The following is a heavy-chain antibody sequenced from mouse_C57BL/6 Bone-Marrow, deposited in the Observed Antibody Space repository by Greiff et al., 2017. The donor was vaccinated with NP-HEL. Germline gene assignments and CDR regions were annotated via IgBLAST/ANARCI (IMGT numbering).Heavy chain of an antibody. V-gene: IGHV7-1*01. CDR1: GFTFSDFY. CDR3: ARDAPVYYYGSSSWYFDV. Sequence: EVQRVESGGGLVQSGRSLRLSCATSGFTFSDFYMEWVRQAPGKGLEWIAASRNKANDYTTEYSASVKGRFIVSRDTSQSILYLQMNALRAEDTAIYYCARDAPVYYYGSSSWYFDVWGTGTTVTVSS. J-gene: IGHJ1*03. CDR2: SRNKANDYTT. D-gene: IGHD1-1*01.